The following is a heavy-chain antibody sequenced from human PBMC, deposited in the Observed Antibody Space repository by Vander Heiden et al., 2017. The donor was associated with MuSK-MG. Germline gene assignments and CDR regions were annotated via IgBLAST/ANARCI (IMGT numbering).Heavy chain of an antibody. J-gene: IGHJ6*02. Sequence: QVQLVESGGGVVQPGRSLTPSCPASGFTFSSYPIHWLRQTPGKGLGWVAVISFDGTNTYYSDSVKGRFTISRDNSKNTLYLQMSSLRPEDTAVYFCASDGGSGYGVNFYYGMDVWGQGTTVTVSS. CDR3: ASDGGSGYGVNFYYGMDV. CDR1: GFTFSSYP. D-gene: IGHD5-12*01. V-gene: IGHV3-30*04. CDR2: ISFDGTNT.